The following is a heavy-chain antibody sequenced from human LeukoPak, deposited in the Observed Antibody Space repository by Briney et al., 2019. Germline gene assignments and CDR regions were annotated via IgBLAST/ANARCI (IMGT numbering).Heavy chain of an antibody. Sequence: ASETLSLTCTVSGGSISSYYWSWIRQPPGKGLEWIGYIYYSGSTNYNPSLKSRVTISVDTSKNQFSLKLSSVTAADTAVYYCARVWSRNWFDPWGQGTLVTVSS. CDR1: GGSISSYY. V-gene: IGHV4-59*01. CDR2: IYYSGST. CDR3: ARVWSRNWFDP. D-gene: IGHD1-26*01. J-gene: IGHJ5*02.